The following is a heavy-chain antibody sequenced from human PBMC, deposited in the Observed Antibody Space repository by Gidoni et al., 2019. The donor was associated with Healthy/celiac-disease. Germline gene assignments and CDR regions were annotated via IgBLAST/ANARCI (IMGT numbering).Heavy chain of an antibody. D-gene: IGHD2-2*01. Sequence: EVQLVESGGGLVQPGGSLRLPCAASGFTFSRYSMNWVRQAPGKGLEWVSYIGSSSSTIYYADSVKGRFTISRDNAKNSLYLQMNSLRAEDTAVYYCASVQRKSIVVVPSAADAFDIWGQGTMVTVSS. J-gene: IGHJ3*02. CDR2: IGSSSSTI. CDR3: ASVQRKSIVVVPSAADAFDI. V-gene: IGHV3-48*01. CDR1: GFTFSRYS.